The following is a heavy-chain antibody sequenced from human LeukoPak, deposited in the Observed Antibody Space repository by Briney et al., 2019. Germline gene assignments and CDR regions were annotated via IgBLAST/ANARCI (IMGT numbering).Heavy chain of an antibody. CDR1: GYTFTSYG. J-gene: IGHJ4*02. CDR3: ARLDNYYDVTFDY. Sequence: ASVKVSCKASGYTFTSYGISWVRQAPGQGLEWMGWISAYNGNANYAQKLQGRVTMTTDTSTSTAYTELRSLRSDDTAVYYCARLDNYYDVTFDYWGQGTLVTVSS. V-gene: IGHV1-18*01. D-gene: IGHD3-22*01. CDR2: ISAYNGNA.